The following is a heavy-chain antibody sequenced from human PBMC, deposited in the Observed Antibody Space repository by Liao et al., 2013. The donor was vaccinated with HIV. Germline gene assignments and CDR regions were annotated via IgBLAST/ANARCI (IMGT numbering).Heavy chain of an antibody. J-gene: IGHJ3*02. CDR2: IDTSGSI. CDR1: GGSITSGDHY. V-gene: IGHV4-61*02. CDR3: GRDRASDFWTGSRGGDAFDI. Sequence: QVRLRQWGTGHVKPSETLSLTCTVSGGSITSGDHYWSWIRQPAGKGLEWIGRIDTSGSIKYSPSLKSRVTISVDTSRNQFSLKLSSVTAADTAVYYCGRDRASDFWTGSRGGDAFDIWGQGTMVTVSS. D-gene: IGHD3/OR15-3a*01.